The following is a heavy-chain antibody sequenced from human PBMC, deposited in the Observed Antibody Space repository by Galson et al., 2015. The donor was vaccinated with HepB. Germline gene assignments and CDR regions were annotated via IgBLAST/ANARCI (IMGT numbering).Heavy chain of an antibody. Sequence: VKVSCKASGYTFTSYYMHWVRQAPGQGLEWMGIINPSGGSTSYAQKFQGRVTMTRDTSTSTVYMELSSLRSEDTAVYYCARSGTDIVEHYYMDVWGKGTTVTVSS. D-gene: IGHD2-15*01. CDR3: ARSGTDIVEHYYMDV. J-gene: IGHJ6*03. V-gene: IGHV1-46*01. CDR1: GYTFTSYY. CDR2: INPSGGST.